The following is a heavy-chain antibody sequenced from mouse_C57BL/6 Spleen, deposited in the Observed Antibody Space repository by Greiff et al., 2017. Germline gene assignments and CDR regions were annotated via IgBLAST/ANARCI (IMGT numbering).Heavy chain of an antibody. D-gene: IGHD1-1*01. CDR2: INPNNGGT. Sequence: VQLQQSGPELVKPGASVKISCKASGYTFTDYYLNWVKQSHGKSLEWIGDINPNNGGTSYNQKFKGKATLTVDKSSSPAYMELRSLTSEDSAVYYCARRGGYYGTPWFAYWGQGTLVNVSA. V-gene: IGHV1-26*01. CDR1: GYTFTDYY. CDR3: ARRGGYYGTPWFAY. J-gene: IGHJ3*01.